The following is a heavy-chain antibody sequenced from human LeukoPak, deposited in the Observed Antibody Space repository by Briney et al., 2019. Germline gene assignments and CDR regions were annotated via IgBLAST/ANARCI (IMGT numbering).Heavy chain of an antibody. V-gene: IGHV3-74*01. CDR1: GFTFSSYW. CDR3: VRGALTKVWGRKKGTDV. J-gene: IGHJ6*04. Sequence: GGSLRLSCAASGFTFSSYWVHWVRQVPNQGLMWVSRINSDETISEYVDSVNGRFTISRDNAKNTLYLQMNSLRSEDTAVYYCVRGALTKVWGRKKGTDVWGKGTTVTVSS. CDR2: INSDETIS. D-gene: IGHD3-16*01.